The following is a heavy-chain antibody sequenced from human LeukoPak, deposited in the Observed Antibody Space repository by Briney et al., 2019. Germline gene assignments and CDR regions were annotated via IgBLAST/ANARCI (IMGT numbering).Heavy chain of an antibody. Sequence: SETLSLTCTVSGASISSHYWSWIRQPPGKGLEYIAYISYSGDTNYNPSLKSRVTISIDTSKNRLSLRLSSVTAADTAVYYCARLTDDVVVPSITYHYFHSWGQGTRVTVSS. CDR1: GASISSHY. CDR2: ISYSGDT. CDR3: ARLTDDVVVPSITYHYFHS. V-gene: IGHV4-59*08. J-gene: IGHJ4*02. D-gene: IGHD2-2*01.